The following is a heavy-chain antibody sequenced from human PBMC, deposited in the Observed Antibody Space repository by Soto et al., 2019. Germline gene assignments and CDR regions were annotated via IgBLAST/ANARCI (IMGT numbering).Heavy chain of an antibody. CDR2: IIPILDIA. V-gene: IGHV1-69*02. J-gene: IGHJ4*02. CDR1: GGTFSSYT. CDR3: ARVPLVEDYGNYGFDY. D-gene: IGHD4-17*01. Sequence: QVQLVQSGAEVKKPGSSVKVSCKASGGTFSSYTFSWVRQTPGQGLEWMGRIIPILDIANYAQKFQGRVTITADRSTSTAYMELSRLRSEDTAIYYCARVPLVEDYGNYGFDYWGQGTLVTVSS.